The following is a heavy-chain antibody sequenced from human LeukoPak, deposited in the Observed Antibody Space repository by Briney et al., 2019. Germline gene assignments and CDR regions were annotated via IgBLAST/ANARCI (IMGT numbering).Heavy chain of an antibody. CDR3: TKDSRRRKTYYYDSSALYFFDY. CDR1: GFTFSSYG. CDR2: IRYDGSNK. V-gene: IGHV3-30*02. D-gene: IGHD3-22*01. Sequence: GGSLRLSCAASGFTFSSYGMHWVRQAPGKGLEWVTFIRYDGSNKYYADSVKGRFTISRDNSKNTLYLQMNSLRAEDTAVYYCTKDSRRRKTYYYDSSALYFFDYWGQGTLVTVSS. J-gene: IGHJ4*02.